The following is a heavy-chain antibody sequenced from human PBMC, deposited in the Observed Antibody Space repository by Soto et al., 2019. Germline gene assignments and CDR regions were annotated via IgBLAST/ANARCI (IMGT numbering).Heavy chain of an antibody. CDR3: ASPARPIAVAGFDYYYYGMDV. Sequence: QVQLVQSGAEVKKPGSSVKVSCKASGGTFSSYAISWVRQAPGQGLEWMGGIIPIFGTANYAQKFQGRVTITADESTSTAYMELSSLRSEDTAVYYCASPARPIAVAGFDYYYYGMDVWGQGTTVTVSS. D-gene: IGHD6-19*01. CDR2: IIPIFGTA. V-gene: IGHV1-69*01. J-gene: IGHJ6*02. CDR1: GGTFSSYA.